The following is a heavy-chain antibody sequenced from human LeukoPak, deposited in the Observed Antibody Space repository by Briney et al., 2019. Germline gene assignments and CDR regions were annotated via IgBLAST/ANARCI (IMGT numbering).Heavy chain of an antibody. CDR3: ARDSGMITFGGVIVKGDYFNY. D-gene: IGHD3-16*02. V-gene: IGHV3-30*04. J-gene: IGHJ4*02. Sequence: GGSLRLSCAASGFTFSSYAMHWVRQAPGKGLEWVALMSYDGSNKYYADSAKGRFTISRDNSKNTLYLQMNSLRAEDTAVYYCARDSGMITFGGVIVKGDYFNYWGQGTLVTVSS. CDR2: MSYDGSNK. CDR1: GFTFSSYA.